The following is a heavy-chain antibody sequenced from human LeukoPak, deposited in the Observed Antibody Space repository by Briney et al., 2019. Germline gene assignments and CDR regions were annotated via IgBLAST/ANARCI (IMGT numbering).Heavy chain of an antibody. CDR2: IYHSGST. J-gene: IGHJ5*02. V-gene: IGHV4-38-2*02. Sequence: SETLSLTCNVSGYSISSGYYWGWIRQPPGKGLEWIGSIYHSGSTYYNPSLKSRVTISVDTSKNQFSLKLSSVTAADTAVYYCARHGLSIAAPGRWFDPWGQGTLVTVSS. CDR3: ARHGLSIAAPGRWFDP. D-gene: IGHD6-6*01. CDR1: GYSISSGYY.